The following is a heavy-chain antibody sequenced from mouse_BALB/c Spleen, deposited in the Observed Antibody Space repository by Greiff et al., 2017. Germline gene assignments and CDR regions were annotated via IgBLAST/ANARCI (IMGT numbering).Heavy chain of an antibody. CDR1: GYSFTCYYA. CDR3: ARRYGYLAY. V-gene: IGHV3-2*02. Sequence: EVQLQQSGPGLVKPSQSLSLTCTAPGYSFTCYYALKWIRQFPGNKLEWMGFITYSGSTSYNPSFKVQISFTRDTSTSQFYLQLNSVTTEDTATFYCARRYGYLAYWGQGTLVTVSA. J-gene: IGHJ3*01. CDR2: ITYSGST. D-gene: IGHD1-2*01.